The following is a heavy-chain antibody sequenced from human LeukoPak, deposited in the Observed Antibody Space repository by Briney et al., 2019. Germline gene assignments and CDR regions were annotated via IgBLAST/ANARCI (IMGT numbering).Heavy chain of an antibody. CDR2: INPNSGGT. CDR3: ARDRRSHYYGSGSYYPDVFDI. CDR1: GYTFTDYY. D-gene: IGHD3-10*01. J-gene: IGHJ3*02. Sequence: ASVKVSCKASGYTFTDYYMHWVRQAPGQGLEWMGWINPNSGGTNYAQKFQGWVTMTRDTSISTAYMELSRLRSDDTAVYYCARDRRSHYYGSGSYYPDVFDIWGQGTMVTVS. V-gene: IGHV1-2*04.